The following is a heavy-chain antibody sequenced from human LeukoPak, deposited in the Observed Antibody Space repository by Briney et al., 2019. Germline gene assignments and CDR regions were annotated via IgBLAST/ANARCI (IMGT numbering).Heavy chain of an antibody. V-gene: IGHV1-24*01. D-gene: IGHD5-24*01. CDR1: GYTLTQLS. CDR2: FDPEDGET. J-gene: IGHJ4*02. CDR3: ATGGDGYNLLDY. Sequence: ASVKVSCKVSGYTLTQLSMHWVRQAPGKGREGRGGFDPEDGETIYAQKFQGRVTMTEDTSTDTAYMELSSLRSEDTAVYYCATGGDGYNLLDYWGQGTLVTVSS.